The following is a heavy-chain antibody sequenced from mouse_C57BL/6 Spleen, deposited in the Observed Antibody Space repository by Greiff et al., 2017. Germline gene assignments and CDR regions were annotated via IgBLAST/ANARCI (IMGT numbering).Heavy chain of an antibody. CDR2: INPGSGGT. CDR1: GYAFTNSL. J-gene: IGHJ2*01. CDR3: ARSYGSSSDC. D-gene: IGHD1-1*01. Sequence: QVQLQQSGAELVRPGTSVKVSCKASGYAFTNSLIEWVKQRPGQGLEWIGVINPGSGGTNYNEKFKGKATLTADKSSSLAYMQLSSLTSEDSAVYFCARSYGSSSDCWSPGATLTV. V-gene: IGHV1-54*01.